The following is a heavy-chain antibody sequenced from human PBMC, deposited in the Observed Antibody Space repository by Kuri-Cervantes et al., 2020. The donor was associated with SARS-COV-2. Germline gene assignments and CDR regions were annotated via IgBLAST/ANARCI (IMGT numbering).Heavy chain of an antibody. CDR1: GIIFSDCH. CDR2: ISGGGGRT. CDR3: AKPRYYDFWSGYPDYYYYYGMDV. V-gene: IGHV3-23*01. D-gene: IGHD3-3*01. Sequence: GESLKISCAASGIIFSDCHMSWIRQAPGRGLEWVSSISGGGGRTYYADSVKGRFTISRDNSKNTMYLQMNSLRAEDTAVYYCAKPRYYDFWSGYPDYYYYYGMDVWGQGTTVTVSS. J-gene: IGHJ6*02.